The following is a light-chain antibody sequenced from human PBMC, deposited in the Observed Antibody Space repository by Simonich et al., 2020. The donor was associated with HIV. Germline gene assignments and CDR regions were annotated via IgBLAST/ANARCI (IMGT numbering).Light chain of an antibody. Sequence: DIVMTQSPDSLAVSLGERATINFTSSQNVLNSSNNKHSLAWYQQIPGPPPKLLIYWASTRESGVPDRCSGRGSGTDFPLTSSSLQAEDVAVYYCQQYYAPPLTFGGGTRVEIK. J-gene: IGKJ4*01. CDR1: QNVLNSSNNKHS. CDR2: WAS. CDR3: QQYYAPPLT. V-gene: IGKV4-1*01.